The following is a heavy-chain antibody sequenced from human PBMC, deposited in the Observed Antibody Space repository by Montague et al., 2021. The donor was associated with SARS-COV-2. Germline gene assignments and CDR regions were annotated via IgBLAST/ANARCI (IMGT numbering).Heavy chain of an antibody. J-gene: IGHJ4*02. CDR3: ARLNYWAPFDF. D-gene: IGHD1-7*01. CDR2: VYHTGNT. Sequence: TLSLTCTVSGDSINSGGYYWTWIRQHPVRGLEWIGYVYHTGNTHYSPSLESRLTISVDTSKNQFSLKLTSVTAADTAIYYCARLNYWAPFDFWGQGALVTVSS. CDR1: GDSINSGGYY. V-gene: IGHV4-31*03.